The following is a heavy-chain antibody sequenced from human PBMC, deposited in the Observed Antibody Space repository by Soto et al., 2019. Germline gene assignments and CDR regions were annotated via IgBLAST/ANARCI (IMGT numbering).Heavy chain of an antibody. CDR1: GFAFSSYG. CDR2: ISYDGSLQ. D-gene: IGHD5-18*01. J-gene: IGHJ4*02. Sequence: QAQLVESGGGVVQPGRSLRLSCAASGFAFSSYGMHWVRQAPGTGLEWVAVISYDGSLQHYADSVKGRFTISRDNSKNMVLLQMSSLRAEDPAVYYCVSARGYGHASVPYSWGQGTLVSVSS. CDR3: VSARGYGHASVPYS. V-gene: IGHV3-30*03.